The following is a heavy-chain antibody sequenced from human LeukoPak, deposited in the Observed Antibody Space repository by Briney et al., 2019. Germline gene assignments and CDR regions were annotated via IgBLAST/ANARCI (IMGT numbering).Heavy chain of an antibody. CDR3: ARLLFDAFDI. CDR1: GGSISSYY. J-gene: IGHJ3*02. CDR2: IYYSGST. V-gene: IGHV4-59*08. Sequence: SETLSLTCAVSGGSISSYYWSWIRQPPGKGLEWIGYIYYSGSTNYNPSLKGRVTISVDTSKNQFSLKLSSVTAADTAVYYCARLLFDAFDIWGQGTMVTVSS.